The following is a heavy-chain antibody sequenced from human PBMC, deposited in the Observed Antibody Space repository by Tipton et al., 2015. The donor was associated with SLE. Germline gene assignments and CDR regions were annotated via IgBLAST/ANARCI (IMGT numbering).Heavy chain of an antibody. CDR1: GDSLRNNS. J-gene: IGHJ5*02. Sequence: TLSLTCTVSGDSLRNNSWTWIRQPPGKGLEWFGYVSHSGTTSYNPSLKSRVTISVDTSKNQFSLKLTSVTPADTAVYYCARDRAYTKGSGRAGGWFDPWGQGTPVTVSS. V-gene: IGHV4-59*01. CDR2: VSHSGTT. CDR3: ARDRAYTKGSGRAGGWFDP. D-gene: IGHD6-19*01.